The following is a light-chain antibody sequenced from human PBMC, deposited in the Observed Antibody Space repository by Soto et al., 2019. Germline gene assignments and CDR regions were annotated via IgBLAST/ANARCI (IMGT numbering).Light chain of an antibody. CDR3: LQVTRWPVT. CDR1: QSLVYSDGNTY. Sequence: DVVMTQSPLSLPVTLGQPASISCRSSQSLVYSDGNTYLNWFQQRPGQSPRRLIYKVSNRGSGVPDRLSGSGSGSDFTLKISSVDAEDVGVYYGLQVTRWPVTFGQGTQLEIK. J-gene: IGKJ2*01. CDR2: KVS. V-gene: IGKV2-30*01.